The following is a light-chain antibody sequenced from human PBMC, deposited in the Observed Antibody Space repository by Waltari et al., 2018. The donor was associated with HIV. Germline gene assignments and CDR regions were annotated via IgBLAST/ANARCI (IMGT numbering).Light chain of an antibody. J-gene: IGLJ3*02. CDR3: QSSDSSLSGSLWV. V-gene: IGLV1-40*01. Sequence: QSVLTQPPSVSGAPGQSVTISCTGGSSNIGAGYDVHWYQQLPGTAPKLLIYGNNNRPSGVPDRFSGSKSGSSASLAITGLQADDEADYYCQSSDSSLSGSLWVFGGGTKLTVL. CDR2: GNN. CDR1: SSNIGAGYD.